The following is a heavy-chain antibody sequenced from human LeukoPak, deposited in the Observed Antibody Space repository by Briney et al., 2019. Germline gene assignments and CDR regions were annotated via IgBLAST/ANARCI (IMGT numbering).Heavy chain of an antibody. J-gene: IGHJ5*02. CDR1: GGTFSSYA. CDR3: ARAPTYANWFDP. CDR2: IIPIFGTA. D-gene: IGHD2-8*01. Sequence: ASAKVSCKASGGTFSSYAISWVRQAPGQGLEWMGRIIPIFGTANYAQKFQGRVTITTDESTSTAYMELSSLRSEDTAVYYCARAPTYANWFDPWGQGTLVTVSS. V-gene: IGHV1-69*05.